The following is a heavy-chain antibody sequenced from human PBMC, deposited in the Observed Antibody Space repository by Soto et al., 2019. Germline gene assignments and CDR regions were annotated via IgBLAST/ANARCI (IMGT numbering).Heavy chain of an antibody. V-gene: IGHV3-33*01. D-gene: IGHD6-13*01. CDR1: GFTFSSYG. J-gene: IGHJ6*02. Sequence: PGGSLRLSCAASGFTFSSYGMHWVRQAPGKGLEWVAVIWYDGSNKYYADSVKGRFIISRDNSKNTLYLQMNSLRAEDTAVYYCARDIAAAGQNYYYYGMDVWGQGTTVTVSS. CDR3: ARDIAAAGQNYYYYGMDV. CDR2: IWYDGSNK.